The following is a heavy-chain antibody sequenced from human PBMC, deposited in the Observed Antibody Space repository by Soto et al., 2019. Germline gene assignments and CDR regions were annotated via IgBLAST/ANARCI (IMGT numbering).Heavy chain of an antibody. J-gene: IGHJ6*02. CDR2: INHSGST. CDR1: GGSFSGYY. CDR3: ARLWQQLVLYYYYYGMDV. Sequence: SETLSLTCAVYGGSFSGYYWSWIRQPPGKGLEWIGEINHSGSTNYNPSLKSRVTISVDTSKNQFSLKLSSVTAADTAVYYCARLWQQLVLYYYYYGMDVWGQGTTVTVSS. V-gene: IGHV4-34*01. D-gene: IGHD6-13*01.